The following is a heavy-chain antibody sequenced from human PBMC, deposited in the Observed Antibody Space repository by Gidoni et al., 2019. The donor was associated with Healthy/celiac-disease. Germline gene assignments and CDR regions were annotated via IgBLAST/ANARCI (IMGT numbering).Heavy chain of an antibody. Sequence: QVQLVESGGGVVQPGRSLRLSCAEPGFTFSSYGMPWVRQAPGKGLEWVAVLWYDGSNKYYADSVKGRFTISRDNSKNTLYLQMNSLRAEDTAVYYCARDYYDSSGYYWGYYYYGMDVWGQGTTVTVSS. V-gene: IGHV3-33*01. J-gene: IGHJ6*02. CDR3: ARDYYDSSGYYWGYYYYGMDV. CDR1: GFTFSSYG. CDR2: LWYDGSNK. D-gene: IGHD3-22*01.